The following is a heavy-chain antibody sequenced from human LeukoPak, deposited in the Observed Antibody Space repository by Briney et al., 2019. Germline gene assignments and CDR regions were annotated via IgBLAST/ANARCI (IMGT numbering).Heavy chain of an antibody. V-gene: IGHV3-23*01. D-gene: IGHD6-13*01. CDR1: XXXA. CDR3: AKSSYSSSWYFLV. Sequence: XXXAXXWVXQAXGXGLEWVSAISGSGGSTYYADSVKGRFTISRDNSKNTLYLQMNSLRAEDTAVYYCAKSSYSSSWYFLVWGQGTLVTVSS. CDR2: ISGSGGST. J-gene: IGHJ4*02.